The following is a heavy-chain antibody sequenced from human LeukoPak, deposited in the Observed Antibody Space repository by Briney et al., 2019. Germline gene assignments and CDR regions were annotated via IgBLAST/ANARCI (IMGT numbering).Heavy chain of an antibody. Sequence: SETLSLTCTVSGYSISSGYYWGWIRQPPGKGLEWIGSIYHSGSTYYNPSLKSRVTISVDTSKNQFSLKLSSVTAADTAVYYCARDYSGAQTVTHNWFDPWGQGTLVTVSS. CDR3: ARDYSGAQTVTHNWFDP. D-gene: IGHD2-21*01. J-gene: IGHJ5*02. V-gene: IGHV4-38-2*02. CDR2: IYHSGST. CDR1: GYSISSGYY.